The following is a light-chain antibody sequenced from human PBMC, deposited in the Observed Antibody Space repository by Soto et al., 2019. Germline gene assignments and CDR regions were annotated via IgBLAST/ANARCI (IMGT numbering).Light chain of an antibody. V-gene: IGKV1-39*01. Sequence: DIQMTQSPSSLSASVGDRVTITCRASQSISSYLNWYQQKPGKAPKLLIYAASSLQSGVPSRFSGSGSGTDFTLTISSLQPKDFATYYCQQSYSTPPTFGGGTKVEIK. J-gene: IGKJ4*01. CDR3: QQSYSTPPT. CDR2: AAS. CDR1: QSISSY.